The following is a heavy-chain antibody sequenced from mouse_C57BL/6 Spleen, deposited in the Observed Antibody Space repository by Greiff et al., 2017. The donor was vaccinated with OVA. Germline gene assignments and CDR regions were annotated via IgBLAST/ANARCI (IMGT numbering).Heavy chain of an antibody. D-gene: IGHD1-1*01. Sequence: QVQLQQPGAELVRPGTSVKLSCKASGYTFTSYWMHWVKQRPGQGLEWIGVIDPSDSYTNYNQKFKGKATLTVDTSSSTAYMQLSSLTSEDSAVYYCAREAYFTTIVAKADWGQGTLVTVSA. CDR1: GYTFTSYW. V-gene: IGHV1-59*01. J-gene: IGHJ3*01. CDR2: IDPSDSYT. CDR3: AREAYFTTIVAKAD.